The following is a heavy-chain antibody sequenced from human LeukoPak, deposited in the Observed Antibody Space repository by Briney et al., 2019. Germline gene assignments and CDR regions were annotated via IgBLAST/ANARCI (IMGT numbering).Heavy chain of an antibody. J-gene: IGHJ3*01. V-gene: IGHV3-48*02. CDR2: ISSNSYAS. D-gene: IGHD6-13*01. CDR3: ARGADSNNWYADRPFDL. CDR1: GFIFGDFS. Sequence: GGSLRLSCAASGFIFGDFSMNWVRQAPGKGLEWVSYISSNSYASFYTDSVKGRFTISRDTAHNLLYLYMNSLRDEDTAVYYCARGADSNNWYADRPFDLWGQGTLVIVSS.